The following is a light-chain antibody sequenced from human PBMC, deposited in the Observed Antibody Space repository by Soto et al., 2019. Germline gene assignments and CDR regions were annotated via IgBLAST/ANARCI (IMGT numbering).Light chain of an antibody. J-gene: IGLJ3*02. V-gene: IGLV1-47*02. CDR3: AAWDDSLSGWV. Sequence: QSVLTQPPSASGTPGQRVTISCSGSSSNIGSNYVYWYQQLPGTAPKLLIYSNNQRPSGVPDRFSGSKSGTSASLAISGLRSEDEADSYCAAWDDSLSGWVFGGGTKVTVL. CDR1: SSNIGSNY. CDR2: SNN.